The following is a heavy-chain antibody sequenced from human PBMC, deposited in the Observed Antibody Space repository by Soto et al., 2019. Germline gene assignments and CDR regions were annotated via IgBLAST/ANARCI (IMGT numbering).Heavy chain of an antibody. CDR1: GYTFTGYY. D-gene: IGHD3-10*01. V-gene: IGHV1-2*04. Sequence: ASVKVSCKASGYTFTGYYMHWVRQAPGQGLEWMGWINPNSGGTNYAQKFQGWVTMTRDTSISTAYMELSRLRSDDTAVYYCPRDLGVMVRGLIILDGMDVWGQGPTVTVSS. J-gene: IGHJ6*02. CDR2: INPNSGGT. CDR3: PRDLGVMVRGLIILDGMDV.